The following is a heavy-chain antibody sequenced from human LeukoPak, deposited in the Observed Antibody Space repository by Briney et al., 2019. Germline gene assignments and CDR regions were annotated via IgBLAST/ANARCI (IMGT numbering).Heavy chain of an antibody. CDR1: GFTFSSYG. CDR2: IRYDGSNK. V-gene: IGHV3-30*02. CDR3: ARAGYCSSTSCYGVDY. J-gene: IGHJ4*02. D-gene: IGHD2-2*01. Sequence: GGSLRLSCAASGFTFSSYGMHWVRQAPGKGLEWVAFIRYDGSNKYYADSVKGRFTISRDNSKNTLYLQMNSLRAEDTAVYYCARAGYCSSTSCYGVDYWGQGTLVTVSS.